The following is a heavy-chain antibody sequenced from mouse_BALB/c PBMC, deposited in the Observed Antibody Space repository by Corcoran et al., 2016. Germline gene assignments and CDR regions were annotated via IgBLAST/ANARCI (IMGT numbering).Heavy chain of an antibody. CDR3: ARGKLRRDYAMDY. J-gene: IGHJ4*01. V-gene: IGHV1-26*01. D-gene: IGHD2-4*01. CDR1: GYSFTGYY. CDR2: INPYNGAT. Sequence: EVQLQQSGPELVKPGASVKISCKASGYSFTGYYMHWVKQSHVKSLEWIGRINPYNGATSYNQNFKDKASLTVDKSSSTAYMELHRLTSEDSAVYYCARGKLRRDYAMDYWGQGTSVTVSS.